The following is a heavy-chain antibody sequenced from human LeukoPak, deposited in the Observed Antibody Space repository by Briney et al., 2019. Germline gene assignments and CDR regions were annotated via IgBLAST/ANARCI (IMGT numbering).Heavy chain of an antibody. CDR3: ARDGIAVAGTIFDY. CDR2: IYHSGST. Sequence: SETLSLTCAVSGYCISSGYYWGWIRQPPGKGLEWIGSIYHSGSTYYNPSLKSRVTISVDTSKNQFSLKLSSVTAADTAVYYCARDGIAVAGTIFDYWGQGTLVTVSS. D-gene: IGHD6-19*01. J-gene: IGHJ4*02. CDR1: GYCISSGYY. V-gene: IGHV4-38-2*02.